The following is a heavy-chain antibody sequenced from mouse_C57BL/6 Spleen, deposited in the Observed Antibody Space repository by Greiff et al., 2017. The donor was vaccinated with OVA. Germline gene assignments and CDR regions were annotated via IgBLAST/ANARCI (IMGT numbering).Heavy chain of an antibody. CDR1: GYSIPSGYY. Sequence: EVQLVESGPGLVKPSQSLSLTCSVTGYSIPSGYYWNWIRQFPGNKLEWMGYISYDGSNNYNPSLKNRISITRDTSKNQFFLKLNSVTTEDTATYYCARGDYGTYFDYWGQGTTLTVSS. J-gene: IGHJ2*01. CDR2: ISYDGSN. D-gene: IGHD1-1*01. CDR3: ARGDYGTYFDY. V-gene: IGHV3-6*01.